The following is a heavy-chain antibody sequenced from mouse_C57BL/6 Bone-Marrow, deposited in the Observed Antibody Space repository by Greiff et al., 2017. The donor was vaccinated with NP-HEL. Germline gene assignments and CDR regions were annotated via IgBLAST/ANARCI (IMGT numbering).Heavy chain of an antibody. Sequence: QVQLQQSGAELARPGASVKLSCKASGYTFTSYGISWVKQRTGQGLEWIGEIYPRSGNTYYNEKFKGKATLTADKSSSTAYMELRSLTSEDSAVDFCARRGPTGAWFAYWGQGTLVTVSA. CDR1: GYTFTSYG. J-gene: IGHJ3*01. V-gene: IGHV1-81*01. CDR2: IYPRSGNT. CDR3: ARRGPTGAWFAY. D-gene: IGHD4-1*02.